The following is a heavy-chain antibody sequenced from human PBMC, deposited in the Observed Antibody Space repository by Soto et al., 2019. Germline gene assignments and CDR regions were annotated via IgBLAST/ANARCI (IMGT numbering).Heavy chain of an antibody. V-gene: IGHV3-21*01. Sequence: CGSLRLSCAASGFTFRSFTMNWARQAPGKGMEWVSTISSNSAYIYYTDALRGRFTISRDNAKNSLHLQMNSLRAEDTAVYYCTRDASRDSSARGWFDPWGPRTLGTVAS. CDR3: TRDASRDSSARGWFDP. CDR1: GFTFRSFT. D-gene: IGHD6-13*01. J-gene: IGHJ5*02. CDR2: ISSNSAYI.